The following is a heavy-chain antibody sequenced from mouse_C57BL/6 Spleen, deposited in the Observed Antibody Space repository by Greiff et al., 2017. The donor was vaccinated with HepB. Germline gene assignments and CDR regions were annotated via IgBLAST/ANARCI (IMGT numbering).Heavy chain of an antibody. J-gene: IGHJ3*01. CDR1: GFNIKNTY. D-gene: IGHD2-5*01. Sequence: LVESVAELVRPGASVKLSCTASGFNIKNTYMHWVKQRPEQGLEWIGRIDPANGNTKYAPKFQGKATITADTSSNTAYLQLSSLTSEDTAIYYCARSKYSNYEAWFAYWGQGTLVTVSA. V-gene: IGHV14-3*01. CDR2: IDPANGNT. CDR3: ARSKYSNYEAWFAY.